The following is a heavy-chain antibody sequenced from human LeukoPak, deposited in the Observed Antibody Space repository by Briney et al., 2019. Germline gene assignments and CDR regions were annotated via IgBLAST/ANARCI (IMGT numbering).Heavy chain of an antibody. CDR2: ISSSGSTK. CDR1: GITFSSYS. D-gene: IGHD3-16*01. J-gene: IGHJ4*02. CDR3: VRGGLLIMGY. V-gene: IGHV3-48*01. Sequence: PGGSLRLSCGASGITFSSYSMNWVRQAPGKGLEWVSYISSSGSTKYYADSVKGRFTISRDNARNSLYLQMNSLRAEDTAVYFCVRGGLLIMGYWGQGTLVTVSS.